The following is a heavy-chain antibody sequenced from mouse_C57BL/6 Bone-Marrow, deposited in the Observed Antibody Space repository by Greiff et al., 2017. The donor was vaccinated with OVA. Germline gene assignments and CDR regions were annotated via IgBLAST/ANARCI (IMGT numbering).Heavy chain of an antibody. D-gene: IGHD1-1*01. J-gene: IGHJ4*01. CDR3: ARGSYLYAMDY. V-gene: IGHV3-6*01. CDR1: GYSITSGYY. CDR2: ISYDGSN. Sequence: VQLQQSGPGLVKPSQSLSLTCSVTGYSITSGYYWNWIRQFPGNKLEWMGYISYDGSNNYNPSLKNRISITRDTSKNQFFLKLNSVTTEDTATYYCARGSYLYAMDYWGQGTSVTVSS.